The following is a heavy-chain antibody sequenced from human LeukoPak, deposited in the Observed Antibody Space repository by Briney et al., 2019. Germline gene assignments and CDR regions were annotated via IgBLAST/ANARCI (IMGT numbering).Heavy chain of an antibody. CDR2: ISGYNGNT. V-gene: IGHV1-18*01. CDR1: GYTFSTYG. Sequence: ASVKVSCKASGYTFSTYGIAWVRQAPGQGLEWMGWISGYNGNTNYAQKFQGRVTMTTDTTTTTAYIELRSLRSDDTAVYYCARDGYFDYWGQGTLVTVSS. CDR3: ARDGYFDY. J-gene: IGHJ4*02.